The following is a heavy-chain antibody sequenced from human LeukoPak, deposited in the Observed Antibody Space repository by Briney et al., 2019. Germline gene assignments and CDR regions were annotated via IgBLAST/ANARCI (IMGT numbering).Heavy chain of an antibody. CDR3: ARNWSGYYTGWWFDP. Sequence: SETLSLTCTVSGGSISSNNYYWGWIRQPPGKGLEWIGYIYYSGSTNYNPSLKSRVTISVDTSKNQFSLKLSSVTAADTAVYYCARNWSGYYTGWWFDPWGQGTLVTVSS. CDR1: GGSISSNNYY. V-gene: IGHV4-61*05. CDR2: IYYSGST. J-gene: IGHJ5*02. D-gene: IGHD3-3*01.